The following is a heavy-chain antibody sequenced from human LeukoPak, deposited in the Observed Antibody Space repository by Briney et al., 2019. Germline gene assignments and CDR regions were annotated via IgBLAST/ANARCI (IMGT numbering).Heavy chain of an antibody. J-gene: IGHJ5*02. Sequence: GSSVKVSCKASGGTFSSYAISWVRQAPGQGLEWMGWISAYNGNTNYAQKLQGRVTMTTDTSTSTAYMELRSLRSDDTAVYYCARDGYYDFWSGYYNWFDPWGQGTLVTVSS. D-gene: IGHD3-3*01. V-gene: IGHV1-18*01. CDR2: ISAYNGNT. CDR1: GGTFSSYA. CDR3: ARDGYYDFWSGYYNWFDP.